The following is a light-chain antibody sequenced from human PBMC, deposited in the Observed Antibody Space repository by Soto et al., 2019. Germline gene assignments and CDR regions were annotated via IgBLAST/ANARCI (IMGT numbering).Light chain of an antibody. V-gene: IGKV2-28*01. Sequence: DIVMTQSPLSLPVTPGEPASISCRSSQSLLHSNGYNYLDWYLQKPGQSPQLLIYLGSNRASGVPDRFSGGGSGTDFTLKISRVEAEDVGVYYCMQALQTPLTFGGGTNVEIK. CDR3: MQALQTPLT. J-gene: IGKJ4*01. CDR1: QSLLHSNGYNY. CDR2: LGS.